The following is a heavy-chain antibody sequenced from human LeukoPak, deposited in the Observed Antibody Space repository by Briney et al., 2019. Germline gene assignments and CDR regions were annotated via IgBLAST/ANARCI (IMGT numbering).Heavy chain of an antibody. CDR1: GFTFSSYA. CDR3: ARGIAAAGTNWFDP. Sequence: GSPRLSCAASGFTFSSYAMSWVRQAPGKGLEWVSAIGTAGDTYYPGSVKGRFTISRENAKNSLYLQMNSLRAGDTAVYYCARGIAAAGTNWFDPWGQGTLVTVSS. J-gene: IGHJ5*02. CDR2: IGTAGDT. D-gene: IGHD6-13*01. V-gene: IGHV3-13*01.